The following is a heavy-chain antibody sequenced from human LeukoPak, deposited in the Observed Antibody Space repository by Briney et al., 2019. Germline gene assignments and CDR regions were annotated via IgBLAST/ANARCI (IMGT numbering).Heavy chain of an antibody. CDR3: ARESGYAVGDF. V-gene: IGHV3-53*01. CDR1: GFTFGDYA. J-gene: IGHJ4*02. CDR2: IYSDFRT. D-gene: IGHD5-12*01. Sequence: GGSLRLSCTASGFTFGDYAISWFRQAPGKGLEWASVIYSDFRTYYADSVKGRFIISKDTSKNTLYLQMNNLRADDTAVYYCARESGYAVGDFWGQGTLVTVSS.